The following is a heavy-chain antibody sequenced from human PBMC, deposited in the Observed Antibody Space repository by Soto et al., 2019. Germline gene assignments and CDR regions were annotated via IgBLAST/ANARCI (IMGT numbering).Heavy chain of an antibody. Sequence: PGESMKICCKYSGNSFTKYWINWVRQMPGKGLEWVGRIDPSDSSTKSSPSFQGHVTISGDKSIRTAYLQWTGLQTSDTAMYYSASTPKWLQFHFDSCGQGTLVTVSS. CDR2: IDPSDSST. D-gene: IGHD5-12*01. J-gene: IGHJ4*02. V-gene: IGHV5-10-1*01. CDR1: GNSFTKYW. CDR3: ASTPKWLQFHFDS.